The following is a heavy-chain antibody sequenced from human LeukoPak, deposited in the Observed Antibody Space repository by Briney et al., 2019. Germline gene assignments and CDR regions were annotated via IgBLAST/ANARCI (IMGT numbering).Heavy chain of an antibody. Sequence: ASVKVSCKASGGTYSSYGISWMRQAPGQGLEWMGGIIPGLGTAYYAQKFQGRVTITADESTSTVYMDLSSLASEDTAVYYCARGWGYGSGSYYNYWGQGTLVTVSS. J-gene: IGHJ4*02. V-gene: IGHV1-69*01. CDR2: IIPGLGTA. D-gene: IGHD3-10*01. CDR1: GGTYSSYG. CDR3: ARGWGYGSGSYYNY.